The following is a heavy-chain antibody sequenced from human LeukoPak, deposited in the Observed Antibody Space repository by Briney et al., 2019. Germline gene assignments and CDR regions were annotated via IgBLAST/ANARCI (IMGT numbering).Heavy chain of an antibody. CDR2: MSPNSGNT. CDR1: GYTFTIYD. CDR3: ARGYSSSWYGYYYYYMDV. V-gene: IGHV1-8*03. Sequence: GASVKVSCKASGYTFTIYDIDWVRQAPGQGLECMGWMSPNSGNTGYAQKFQGRVTITRNTSISTAYMELSSMRSEDTAVYYCARGYSSSWYGYYYYYMDVWGKGTTVTVSS. D-gene: IGHD6-13*01. J-gene: IGHJ6*03.